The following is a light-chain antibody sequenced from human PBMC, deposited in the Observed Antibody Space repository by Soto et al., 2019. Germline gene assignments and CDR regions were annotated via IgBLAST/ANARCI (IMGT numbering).Light chain of an antibody. CDR1: SSDVGGYNY. V-gene: IGLV2-14*01. CDR2: DVS. CDR3: SSYTSSSIPYV. J-gene: IGLJ1*01. Sequence: QTVLSQSVSVPGSPGQSITISCTGTSSDVGGYNYVSWYQQHPGKAPKLMIYDVSNRPSGVSNRFSGSKSGNTASLTISVLQAEDEADYCCSSYTSSSIPYVFGTGNKVTVL.